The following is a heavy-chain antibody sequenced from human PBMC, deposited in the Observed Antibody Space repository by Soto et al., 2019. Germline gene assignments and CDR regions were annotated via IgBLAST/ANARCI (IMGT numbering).Heavy chain of an antibody. CDR3: AHTRWFNGSGFSLFDY. Sequence: QITLRESGPTLVKPTQTLTLTCTFSGFSLNTRGVGVGWVRQPPGKALEWLALIYWDDDRRYSPSLKNRLTITRDTPRNQVVLKMSNMHSVATDTYSCAHTRWFNGSGFSLFDYWGQGLLVSVSS. V-gene: IGHV2-5*02. CDR2: IYWDDDR. J-gene: IGHJ4*02. CDR1: GFSLNTRGVG. D-gene: IGHD3-22*01.